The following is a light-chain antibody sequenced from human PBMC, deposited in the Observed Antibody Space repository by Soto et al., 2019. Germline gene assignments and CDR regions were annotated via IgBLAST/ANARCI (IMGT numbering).Light chain of an antibody. J-gene: IGKJ5*01. CDR2: GAS. CDR3: QQYTGPPTT. CDR1: QSVRSNF. V-gene: IGKV3-20*01. Sequence: EIVLTKSSCTLSLSPGERATLSCRASQSVRSNFLAWYQQKPGQAPRLLIYGASNRATGIPDRFSGSGSGTDFTLTITRLEPEDSAVYFCQQYTGPPTTFGQGTRLEIK.